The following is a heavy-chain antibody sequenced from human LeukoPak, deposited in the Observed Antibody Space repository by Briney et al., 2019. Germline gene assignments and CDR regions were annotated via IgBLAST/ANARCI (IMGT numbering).Heavy chain of an antibody. J-gene: IGHJ4*02. Sequence: GGSLRLSCAASGFTFSSYAMCWVRQAPGKGLEWVSSITDSGSTTHNADSVKGRFTISRDNSKNTLHLHMNSLRAEDTAVYYCARQRREHFDYWGQGTLVTVSS. D-gene: IGHD1-26*01. V-gene: IGHV3-23*01. CDR1: GFTFSSYA. CDR3: ARQRREHFDY. CDR2: ITDSGSTT.